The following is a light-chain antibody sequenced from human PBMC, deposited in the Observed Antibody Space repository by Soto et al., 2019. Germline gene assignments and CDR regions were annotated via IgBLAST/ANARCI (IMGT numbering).Light chain of an antibody. CDR2: GNS. V-gene: IGLV1-40*01. CDR3: QAYASSLSGYVV. CDR1: SSNIGEGYD. Sequence: QSVLTQPPSVSGAPGQRVTISCTGSSSNIGEGYDVHWYQQLPGTAPKLLIYGNSNRPSGVPDRFSGSKSGTSASLAITGLQAEDEADYYRQAYASSLSGYVVCGGRTKLTVL. J-gene: IGLJ2*01.